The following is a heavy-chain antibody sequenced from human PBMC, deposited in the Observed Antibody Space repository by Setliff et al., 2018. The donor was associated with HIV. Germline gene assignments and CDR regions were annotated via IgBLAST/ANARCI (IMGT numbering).Heavy chain of an antibody. CDR1: GFIFSSYM. D-gene: IGHD6-13*01. Sequence: PGGSLRLSCAASGFIFSSYMMNWVRQAPGKGLEWVSGISDSGGSTYYADSVKGRFTISRDNSKNTLNLQMSTLRAEDTGVYYCATQTGFYNSHWYNYWGQGTMVTVSS. CDR3: ATQTGFYNSHWYNY. V-gene: IGHV3-23*01. J-gene: IGHJ4*02. CDR2: ISDSGGST.